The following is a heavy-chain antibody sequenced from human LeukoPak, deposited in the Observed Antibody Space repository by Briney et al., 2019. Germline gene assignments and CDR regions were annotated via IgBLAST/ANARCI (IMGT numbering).Heavy chain of an antibody. CDR3: ATYRQVLLPFES. CDR2: MKQDGSEK. D-gene: IGHD2-8*02. V-gene: IGHV3-7*03. CDR1: EFTFSSYW. Sequence: GGSLRLSCVASEFTFSSYWMSWVRQAPGKGLEWVANMKQDGSEKYYVDSVKGRFTISRDNAKKSLYLQMNSLRAEDTAIYYCATYRQVLLPFESWGQGTLVTVSS. J-gene: IGHJ4*02.